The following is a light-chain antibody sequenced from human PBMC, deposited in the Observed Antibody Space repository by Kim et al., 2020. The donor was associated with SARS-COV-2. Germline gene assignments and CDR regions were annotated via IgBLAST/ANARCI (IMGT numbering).Light chain of an antibody. J-gene: IGLJ3*02. V-gene: IGLV3-1*01. Sequence: VSPGQAASITCSEEKVEEKFVSWFQQKPGQSPVLVVYEDDKRPSGIPERISGSTSGNTATLTISGTQAMDEADYYCQTWDSSTVVFGGGTQLTVL. CDR2: EDD. CDR3: QTWDSSTVV. CDR1: KVEEKF.